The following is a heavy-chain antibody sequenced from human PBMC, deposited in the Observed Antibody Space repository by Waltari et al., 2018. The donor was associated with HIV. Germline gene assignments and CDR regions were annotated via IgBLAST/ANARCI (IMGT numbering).Heavy chain of an antibody. CDR3: SRGDLGYGYDNYFDY. CDR1: GGSIGSGDHY. CDR2: VVDRGTT. V-gene: IGHV4-31*03. J-gene: IGHJ4*02. Sequence: QVRLRESGPGLVRPSQTLSLTCTVSGGSIGSGDHYWNWIRQLPGRGLEWIGYVVDRGTTYYNPSLSNRVTISLDTSKNQVSLNVSSVTAADTAVYYCSRGDLGYGYDNYFDYWGQGTLLTVSS. D-gene: IGHD3-22*01.